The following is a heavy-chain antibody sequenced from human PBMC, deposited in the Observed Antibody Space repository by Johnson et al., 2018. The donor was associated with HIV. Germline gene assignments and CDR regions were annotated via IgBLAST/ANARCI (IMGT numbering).Heavy chain of an antibody. CDR2: TNSDGSST. CDR3: ARIPGSGWEHDAFDI. Sequence: VQLVESGGGLVQPGGSLRLSCAASGLIFSRSWIHWVRQAPGKGLVWVSRTNSDGSSTNYADSVKGRFTISRDNARNSLFLQVNSLRAEDTAVYYCARIPGSGWEHDAFDIWGRGTVVIVSS. J-gene: IGHJ3*02. CDR1: GLIFSRSW. D-gene: IGHD6-19*01. V-gene: IGHV3-74*01.